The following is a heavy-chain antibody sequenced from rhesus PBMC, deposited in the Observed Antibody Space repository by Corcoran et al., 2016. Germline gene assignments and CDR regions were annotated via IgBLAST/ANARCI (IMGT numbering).Heavy chain of an antibody. CDR1: GFSLSTSGMR. Sequence: QVTLKESGPALVKPTQTLTLTCTFSGFSLSTSGMRVSWIRQPPGKALEWLARIYWDDYKYYSTSLKSRLTISKDTSKNQVVLTMTNRDPVDTATYYCARGEGDYFDYWGPGVLVTVSS. V-gene: IGHV2S2*01. CDR3: ARGEGDYFDY. CDR2: IYWDDYK. J-gene: IGHJ4*01.